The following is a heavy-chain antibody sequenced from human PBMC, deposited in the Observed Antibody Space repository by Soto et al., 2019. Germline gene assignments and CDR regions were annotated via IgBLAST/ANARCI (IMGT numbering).Heavy chain of an antibody. CDR3: ARDKITGLFDY. J-gene: IGHJ4*02. V-gene: IGHV4-31*03. Sequence: SETLSLTCTVSGGSISSGGYYWNWIRQHPGKGLEWIGYIYYSGSTYYNPSLKSRVTISVDTSKNQFSLNLISVTAADTAVYYCARDKITGLFDYWGQGTLVTVSS. CDR2: IYYSGST. CDR1: GGSISSGGYY. D-gene: IGHD2-8*02.